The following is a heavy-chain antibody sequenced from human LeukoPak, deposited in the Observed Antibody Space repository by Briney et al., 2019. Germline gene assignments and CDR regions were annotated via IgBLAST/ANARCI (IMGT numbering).Heavy chain of an antibody. J-gene: IGHJ6*03. CDR1: AFTLTNYA. D-gene: IGHD3-9*01. Sequence: GGALRLSCAVSAFTLTNYAVHGVRQPPAKGLEGLAVMSNDGNYKHVADSVKGRFSVSRDVSSDTLSLPMDRLRAEDTAVYFCAREGHSDLLTGYSPVEYSYYYMDVWGKGTTVTVSS. V-gene: IGHV3-30-3*01. CDR2: MSNDGNYK. CDR3: AREGHSDLLTGYSPVEYSYYYMDV.